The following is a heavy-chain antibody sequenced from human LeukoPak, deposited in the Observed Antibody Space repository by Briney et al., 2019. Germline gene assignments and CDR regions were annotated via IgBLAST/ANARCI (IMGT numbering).Heavy chain of an antibody. Sequence: GGSLRLSCTASGFTFGDHAMSWVRQAPGKGLEWVGVISNDGSYKYYADSVKGRFTISRDNSKNTLYLQMNSLATEDTAVYYCGRRRNYGDYVDYWGQGTLVTVSS. CDR2: ISNDGSYK. J-gene: IGHJ4*02. V-gene: IGHV3-30*04. CDR3: GRRRNYGDYVDY. CDR1: GFTFGDHA. D-gene: IGHD2-21*02.